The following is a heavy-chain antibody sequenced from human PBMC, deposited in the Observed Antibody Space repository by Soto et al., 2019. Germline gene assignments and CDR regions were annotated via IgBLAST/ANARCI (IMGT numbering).Heavy chain of an antibody. D-gene: IGHD3-10*01. Sequence: QMQLQESGPGLVKPSETLSLICSVSGDSITAYYLSWLRQSPGKELEWIGYIYHNGETNYNPSLKSRVTISADTSKTQFSLRLSFVTAADTGVYYCAGDKGGEFLKGSGMDVWGQGTTVIVSS. CDR2: IYHNGET. J-gene: IGHJ6*02. CDR3: AGDKGGEFLKGSGMDV. CDR1: GDSITAYY. V-gene: IGHV4-59*01.